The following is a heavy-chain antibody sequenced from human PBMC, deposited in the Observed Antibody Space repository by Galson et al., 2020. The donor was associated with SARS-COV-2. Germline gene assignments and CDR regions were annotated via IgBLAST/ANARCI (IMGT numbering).Heavy chain of an antibody. J-gene: IGHJ4*02. CDR3: ARGLAATRGGN. V-gene: IGHV1-69*06. CDR1: GGTFSSYA. D-gene: IGHD6-13*01. Sequence: KISCKASGGTFSSYAISWVRQAPGQGLEWMGGIIPIFGTANYAQKFQGRVTITADKSTSTTYMELSSLRSEDTAVYYCARGLAATRGGNWGQGTLVTVSS. CDR2: IIPIFGTA.